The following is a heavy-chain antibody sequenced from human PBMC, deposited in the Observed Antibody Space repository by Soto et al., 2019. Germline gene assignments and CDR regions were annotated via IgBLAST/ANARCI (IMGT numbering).Heavy chain of an antibody. Sequence: SETLSLTCTVSGCSISSYYWTWIRQTPARGLEWIGQIYYTGSTNYNPSLKSRVTISLGTSKDQFSLKLNSMTAADTAVYYCARHNYGSGSTYFDYWGQGTLVTVSS. D-gene: IGHD3-10*01. J-gene: IGHJ4*02. V-gene: IGHV4-59*08. CDR1: GCSISSYY. CDR3: ARHNYGSGSTYFDY. CDR2: IYYTGST.